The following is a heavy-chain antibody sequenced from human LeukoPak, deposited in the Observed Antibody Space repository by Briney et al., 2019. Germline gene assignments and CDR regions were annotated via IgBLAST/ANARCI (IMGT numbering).Heavy chain of an antibody. V-gene: IGHV3-48*02. CDR2: IGSSSSTI. J-gene: IGHJ6*03. CDR1: GFSFSNYN. Sequence: PGGSLRLSCAASGFSFSNYNMNWVRQAPGKGLEWRSYIGSSSSTIYYADSVRGRFTISRDNAKNALYLQMNSPRDEDTAVYFCARDREYCSSTSCSYYYMDVWGKGTTVTVSS. CDR3: ARDREYCSSTSCSYYYMDV. D-gene: IGHD2-2*01.